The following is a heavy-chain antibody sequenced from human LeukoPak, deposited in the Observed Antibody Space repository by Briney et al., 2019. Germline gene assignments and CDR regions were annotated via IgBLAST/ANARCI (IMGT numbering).Heavy chain of an antibody. CDR1: GLIFSTYG. CDR3: ARAVTWIDP. Sequence: GGSLRLSCAASGLIFSTYGMHWVRQAPGKGLEWVAFIQNDGNDKYYADSVKGRFTVSRDNSKNTLDLQMNGLRAEDTAVYYCARAVTWIDPWDQGTLVTVSS. CDR2: IQNDGNDK. J-gene: IGHJ5*02. V-gene: IGHV3-30*19.